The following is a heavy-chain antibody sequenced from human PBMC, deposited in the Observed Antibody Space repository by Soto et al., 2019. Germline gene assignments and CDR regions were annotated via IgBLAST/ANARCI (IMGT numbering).Heavy chain of an antibody. CDR1: GFTFSSYA. CDR3: AKADYYGSGSYSPDDAFDI. D-gene: IGHD3-10*01. J-gene: IGHJ3*02. Sequence: GGSLRLSCAASGFTFSSYAMSWVRQAPGKGLEWVSAISGIGGSTYYADSVKGRFTISRDNSKNTLYLQMNSLRAEDTAVYYCAKADYYGSGSYSPDDAFDIWGQGTMVTVSS. V-gene: IGHV3-23*01. CDR2: ISGIGGST.